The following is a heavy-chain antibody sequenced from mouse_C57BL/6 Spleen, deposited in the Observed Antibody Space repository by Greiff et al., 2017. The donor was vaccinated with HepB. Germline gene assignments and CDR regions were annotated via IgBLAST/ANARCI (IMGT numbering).Heavy chain of an antibody. D-gene: IGHD1-1*01. CDR3: TDLLLRAMDY. CDR1: GYTFTDYE. J-gene: IGHJ4*01. CDR2: IDPETGGT. Sequence: VQLQQSGAELVRPGASVTLSCKASGYTFTDYEMHWVKQTPVHGLEWIGAIDPETGGTAYNQKFKGKAILTADNSSSTAYMELRSLTSEDSAVYYCTDLLLRAMDYWGQGTSVTVSS. V-gene: IGHV1-15*01.